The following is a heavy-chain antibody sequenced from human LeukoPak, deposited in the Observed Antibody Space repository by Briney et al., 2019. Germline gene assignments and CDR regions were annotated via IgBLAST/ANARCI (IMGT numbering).Heavy chain of an antibody. CDR3: AREGGFGEFGFDY. D-gene: IGHD3-10*01. Sequence: GGSLRLSCAAPGFTFSTYSMNWVRQAPGKGLEWVSYITSSSSTIYYADSVKGRFTISRDNAKNLMSLQMNSLRAEDTAVYYCAREGGFGEFGFDYWGQGTLVTVSS. CDR2: ITSSSSTI. J-gene: IGHJ4*02. CDR1: GFTFSTYS. V-gene: IGHV3-48*04.